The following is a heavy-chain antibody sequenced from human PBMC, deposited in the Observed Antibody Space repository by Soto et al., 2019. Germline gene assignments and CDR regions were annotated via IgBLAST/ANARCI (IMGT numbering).Heavy chain of an antibody. CDR2: IYYSGST. CDR1: GGSISSGGYY. CDR3: AGVLVSYLPSYYEFWSGPRRVHYYDGMDV. D-gene: IGHD3-3*01. J-gene: IGHJ6*02. Sequence: PSETLSLTCTVSGGSISSGGYYWSWIRQHPGKGLEWIGYIYYSGSTYYNPSLKSRVTISVDTSKNQFSLKLSSVTAADTAVYYCAGVLVSYLPSYYEFWSGPRRVHYYDGMDVWGQGTTVTVSS. V-gene: IGHV4-31*03.